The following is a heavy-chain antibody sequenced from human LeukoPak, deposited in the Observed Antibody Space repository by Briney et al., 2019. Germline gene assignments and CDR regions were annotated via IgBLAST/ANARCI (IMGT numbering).Heavy chain of an antibody. D-gene: IGHD4-11*01. J-gene: IGHJ5*02. CDR1: GGTFSSYA. Sequence: EASVKVSCKASGGTFSSYAIGWVRQAPGQRLEWMGGIIPIFGTANYAQKFQGRVTITADESTSTAYMELSSLRSEDTAVYYCARATAYSSWFDPWGQGTLVTVSS. V-gene: IGHV1-69*13. CDR3: ARATAYSSWFDP. CDR2: IIPIFGTA.